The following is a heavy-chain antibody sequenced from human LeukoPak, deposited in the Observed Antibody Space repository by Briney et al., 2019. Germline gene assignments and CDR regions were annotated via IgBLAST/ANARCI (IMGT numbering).Heavy chain of an antibody. CDR2: ISPNSGGT. D-gene: IGHD3-10*01. CDR3: ARRGPNDAFDI. V-gene: IGHV1-2*02. J-gene: IGHJ3*02. Sequence: ASVKVSCKASGYTFTDYYMHWVRQAPGQGLEWMGWISPNSGGTNYAQQFQGRVTMTRDTSINTAYMELSRLRSDDTAVYYCARRGPNDAFDIWGQGTMVTISS. CDR1: GYTFTDYY.